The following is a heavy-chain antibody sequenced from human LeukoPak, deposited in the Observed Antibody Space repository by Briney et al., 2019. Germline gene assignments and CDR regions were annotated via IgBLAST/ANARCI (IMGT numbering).Heavy chain of an antibody. V-gene: IGHV4-59*01. J-gene: IGHJ5*02. D-gene: IGHD3-3*01. CDR3: ARERFFLDP. CDR1: GGSISSYY. CDR2: IYYSGST. Sequence: KPSETLSLTCTVSGGSISSYYWSWIRQPPGKGLEWIGYIYYSGSTNYNPSLKSRVAISVDTSKNQFSLKLSSVTAADTAVYYCARERFFLDPWGQGTLVTVSS.